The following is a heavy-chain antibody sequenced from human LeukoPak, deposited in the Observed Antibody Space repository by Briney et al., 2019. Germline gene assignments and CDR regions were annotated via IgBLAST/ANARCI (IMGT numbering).Heavy chain of an antibody. V-gene: IGHV3-7*01. J-gene: IGHJ4*02. D-gene: IGHD1-26*01. CDR1: GFTFTGAW. CDR2: IRHDGNEH. Sequence: GGSLRLSCAASGFTFTGAWMGWLRQAPGKGLEWVANIRHDGNEHYYVDSVKGRFTISRDDAKNSVYLQMNSLRADDTAIYYCARDPEGGASDYWGQGTLVTVSS. CDR3: ARDPEGGASDY.